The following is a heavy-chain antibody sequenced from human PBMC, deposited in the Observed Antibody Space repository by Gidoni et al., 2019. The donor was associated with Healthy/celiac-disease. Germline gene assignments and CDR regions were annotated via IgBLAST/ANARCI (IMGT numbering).Heavy chain of an antibody. J-gene: IGHJ6*02. CDR1: GFTFDDST. Sequence: EVQLVESGGVVVQPGGSLRLSCAAPGFTFDDSTMPWVRQAPGKGLEWVSLISWDGGSTYYADSVKGRFTISRDNSKNSLYLQMNSLRTEDTALYYCAKDRGPYCSSTSCYPSYYGMDVWGQGTTVTVSS. CDR2: ISWDGGST. D-gene: IGHD2-2*01. CDR3: AKDRGPYCSSTSCYPSYYGMDV. V-gene: IGHV3-43*01.